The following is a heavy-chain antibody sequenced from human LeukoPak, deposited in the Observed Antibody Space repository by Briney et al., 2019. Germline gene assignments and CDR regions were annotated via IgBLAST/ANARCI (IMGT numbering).Heavy chain of an antibody. CDR2: INPNNGGT. CDR3: ASDAGFSGWYDY. D-gene: IGHD6-19*01. J-gene: IGHJ4*02. Sequence: GASVKVSCKASGYTFTGYYMHWVRQAPGQGLEWMGWINPNNGGTNYAQKFQGRVTMTRDTSISTAYMELSRLRSDDTAVYYCASDAGFSGWYDYWGQGTLVTVSS. V-gene: IGHV1-2*02. CDR1: GYTFTGYY.